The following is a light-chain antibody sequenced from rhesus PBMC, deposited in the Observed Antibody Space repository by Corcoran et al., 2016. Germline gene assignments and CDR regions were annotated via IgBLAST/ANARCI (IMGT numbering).Light chain of an antibody. CDR1: QTISSY. Sequence: DIQMTQSPSSLSASVGDRVTITCRASQTISSYLAWYQQKPGKVPKLLIYAASSLESGVPSRFSGSVPGTEFPLTISSLQPEDFATYYCQQHNSHPFTFGPGTKLDIK. J-gene: IGKJ3*01. V-gene: IGKV1-44*01. CDR3: QQHNSHPFT. CDR2: AAS.